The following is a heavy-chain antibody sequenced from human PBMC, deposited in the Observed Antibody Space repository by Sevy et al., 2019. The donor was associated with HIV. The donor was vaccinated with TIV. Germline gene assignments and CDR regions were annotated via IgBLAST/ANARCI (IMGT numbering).Heavy chain of an antibody. CDR2: VTPYNGNK. D-gene: IGHD1-26*01. CDR3: ARCLGGLRPWEYNWFDP. J-gene: IGHJ5*02. CDR1: GYSFASYG. Sequence: ASVKVSCKACGYSFASYGISWVRQAPGQGLEWMGWVTPYNGNKKYAEKLQGRVSMTTDTSTSTGYMELRCLRSDDTAVYYCARCLGGLRPWEYNWFDPWGQGTLVTVSS. V-gene: IGHV1-18*01.